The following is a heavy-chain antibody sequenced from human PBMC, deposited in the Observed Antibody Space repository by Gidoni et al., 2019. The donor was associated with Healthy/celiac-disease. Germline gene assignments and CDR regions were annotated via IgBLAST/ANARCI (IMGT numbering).Heavy chain of an antibody. CDR1: GYSISSGYY. J-gene: IGHJ4*02. D-gene: IGHD3-22*01. V-gene: IGHV4-38-2*02. CDR2: IYHSGST. CDR3: AITYYYDSSGYYRSWNFDY. Sequence: QVQLQESGPGLVKPSETLSLTCTVSGYSISSGYYWGWIRQPPGKGLEWIGSIYHSGSTYYNPSLKSRVTISVDTSKNQFSLKLSSVTAADTAVYYCAITYYYDSSGYYRSWNFDYWGQGTLVTVSS.